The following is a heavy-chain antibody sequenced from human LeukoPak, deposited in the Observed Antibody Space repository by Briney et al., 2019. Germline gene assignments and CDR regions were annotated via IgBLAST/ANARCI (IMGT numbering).Heavy chain of an antibody. Sequence: SETLSFTCTVSGGSISSYYWSWIRQPPRKGLEWIGYIYYSGSTNYNPSLKSRVTISVDTSKNQFSLKLSSVTAADTAVYYCAGSLGYCSGGSCYSNWFDPWGQGTLVTVSS. CDR3: AGSLGYCSGGSCYSNWFDP. J-gene: IGHJ5*02. V-gene: IGHV4-59*01. CDR2: IYYSGST. CDR1: GGSISSYY. D-gene: IGHD2-15*01.